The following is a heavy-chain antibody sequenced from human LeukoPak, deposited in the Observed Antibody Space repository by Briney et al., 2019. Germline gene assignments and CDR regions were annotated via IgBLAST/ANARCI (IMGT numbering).Heavy chain of an antibody. CDR2: NNHSGST. Sequence: KPSETLSLTCAVYGGSFSGYYWSWIRQPPGKGLEWIGENNHSGSTNYNPSLKSRVTISVDTSKNQFSLKLSSVTAADTAVYYCARGDRPGYDYWGQGTLVTVSS. CDR1: GGSFSGYY. J-gene: IGHJ4*02. D-gene: IGHD1-14*01. CDR3: ARGDRPGYDY. V-gene: IGHV4-34*01.